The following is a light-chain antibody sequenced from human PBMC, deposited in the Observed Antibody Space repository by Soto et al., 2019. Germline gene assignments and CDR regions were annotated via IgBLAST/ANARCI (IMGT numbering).Light chain of an antibody. CDR3: QQYESSAPHT. V-gene: IGKV1-5*03. J-gene: IGKJ2*01. CDR2: QAS. CDR1: QSISSR. Sequence: DIQMTQSPSTLSASVGDKVTITCRASQSISSRLAWFQQKPGKAPKVLIYQASSLENGVPSRFSGSGSGTEFTLTISSLQPDDSATYYCQQYESSAPHTVGQGTKLEIK.